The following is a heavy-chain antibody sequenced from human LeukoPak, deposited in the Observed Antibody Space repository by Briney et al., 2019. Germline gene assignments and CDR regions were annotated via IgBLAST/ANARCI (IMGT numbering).Heavy chain of an antibody. CDR1: GGSISSGGYY. D-gene: IGHD6-13*01. CDR3: ARGNRRLAAGTHYFDY. J-gene: IGHJ4*02. V-gene: IGHV4-31*03. CDR2: IYYSGST. Sequence: SETLSLTCTVSGGSISSGGYYWSWIRQHPGKGLEWIGYIYYSGSTYYNPSLKSRVTISVDTSKNQFSLKLSSVTAADTAVYYCARGNRRLAAGTHYFDYWGQGTLVTVSS.